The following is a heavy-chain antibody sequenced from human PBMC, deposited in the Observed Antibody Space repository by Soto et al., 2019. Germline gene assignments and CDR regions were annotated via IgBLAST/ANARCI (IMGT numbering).Heavy chain of an antibody. J-gene: IGHJ5*02. CDR3: ARDPFRITIFGVVFWFDP. CDR2: INPNSGGT. D-gene: IGHD3-3*01. CDR1: GYTFTGYY. V-gene: IGHV1-2*02. Sequence: QVQLVQSGAEVKKPGASVKVSCKASGYTFTGYYMHWVRQAPGQGLEWMGWINPNSGGTNYAQKLQGRVTMTRDTSISTAYMELSRLRSDDTAVYYCARDPFRITIFGVVFWFDPWGQGTLVTVSS.